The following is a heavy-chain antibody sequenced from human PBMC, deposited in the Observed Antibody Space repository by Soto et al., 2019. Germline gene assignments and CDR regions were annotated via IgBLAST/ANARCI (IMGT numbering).Heavy chain of an antibody. CDR3: AKEGQAHRSGGSCFSGWFDA. CDR1: GFSFRSYA. J-gene: IGHJ5*01. Sequence: QVQLVESGGGVVQPGKSLRLSCVASGFSFRSYAMHWVRQAPGQGLEWVAFTSYDGSKKDYAASVKGRFTVSRDNFENILYLEMNSLRPEDTAVYYCAKEGQAHRSGGSCFSGWFDAWGHGTQVTVSS. V-gene: IGHV3-30*18. CDR2: TSYDGSKK. D-gene: IGHD2-15*01.